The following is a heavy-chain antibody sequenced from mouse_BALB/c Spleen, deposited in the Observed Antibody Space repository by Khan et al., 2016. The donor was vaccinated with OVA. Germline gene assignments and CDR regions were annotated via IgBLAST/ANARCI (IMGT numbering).Heavy chain of an antibody. CDR2: IFPNNGDT. CDR1: GYTFTDFN. CDR3: SRSGYGSFAY. Sequence: VQLQQSGPDLVKPGASVRFSCKTSGYTFTDFNLDWVKQSHGKSLEWIGYIFPNNGDTGYNQKFKTKATLTVDSSSSTAYMELRSLTSEDSAVYYCSRSGYGSFAYWGQGTLVTVSA. V-gene: IGHV1S29*02. J-gene: IGHJ3*01. D-gene: IGHD1-2*01.